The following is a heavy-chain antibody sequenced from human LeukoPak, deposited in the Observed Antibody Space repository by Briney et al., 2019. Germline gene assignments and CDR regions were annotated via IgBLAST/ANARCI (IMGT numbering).Heavy chain of an antibody. CDR3: AKGPNYDILTGWRKTYNGFDI. J-gene: IGHJ3*02. V-gene: IGHV3-30*18. Sequence: GGSLRLSCVTSGFTFSSYGMHWVRQVPGKGLEWVAVISYDAKSNYHVDSVKGRFTISRDNSKNTLYLQMNSLRAEDTAVYYCAKGPNYDILTGWRKTYNGFDIWGQGTMVTVSS. CDR2: ISYDAKSN. D-gene: IGHD3-9*01. CDR1: GFTFSSYG.